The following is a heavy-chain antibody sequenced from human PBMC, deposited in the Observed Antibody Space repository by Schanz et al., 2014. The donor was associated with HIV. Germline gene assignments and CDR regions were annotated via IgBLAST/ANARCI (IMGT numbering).Heavy chain of an antibody. D-gene: IGHD2-15*01. CDR1: GYTLTELS. CDR3: ARGVHCSGGSCPSDDNWFDP. V-gene: IGHV1-69*01. J-gene: IGHJ5*02. Sequence: QVPLVQSGAEVKKPGASVKVSCKVSGYTLTELSMNWVRQAPGQGLEWMGGIIPMYDTTNYAQKYQGRVTITAAESTSTAYMELTSLRYEDTALYYCARGVHCSGGSCPSDDNWFDPWGQGTLVTVSS. CDR2: IIPMYDTT.